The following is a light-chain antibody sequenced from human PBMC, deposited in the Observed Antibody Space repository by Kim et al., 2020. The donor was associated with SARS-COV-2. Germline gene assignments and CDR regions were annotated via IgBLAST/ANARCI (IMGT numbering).Light chain of an antibody. J-gene: IGLJ1*01. CDR3: QAWDSSTEV. Sequence: VAPGQTARITCSGEKLWVKYACRYQQKPGQSPVLVIYQDSQPSSGIPERFSGSNSGNTATLTISGTQAMDEADYYCQAWDSSTEVFGTGTKVTVL. V-gene: IGLV3-1*01. CDR1: KLWVKY. CDR2: QDS.